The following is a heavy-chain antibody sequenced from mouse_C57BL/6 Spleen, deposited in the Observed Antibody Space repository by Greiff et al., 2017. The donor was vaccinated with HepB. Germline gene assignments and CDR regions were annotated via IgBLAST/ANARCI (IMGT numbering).Heavy chain of an antibody. CDR1: GFTFSDYY. CDR2: ISTGGGST. D-gene: IGHD1-1*01. V-gene: IGHV5-12*01. Sequence: EVKVEESGGGLVQPGGSLKLSCAASGFTFSDYYMYWVRQTPEKRLEWVAYISTGGGSTYHPDTVKGPFTISRDTAKNTLDRQRSRLKSEDTAMYYCARQDYGSSYDYAMDYWGQGNSVTVAS. CDR3: ARQDYGSSYDYAMDY. J-gene: IGHJ4*01.